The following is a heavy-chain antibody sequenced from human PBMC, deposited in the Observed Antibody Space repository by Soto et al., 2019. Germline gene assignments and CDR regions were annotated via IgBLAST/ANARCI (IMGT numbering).Heavy chain of an antibody. D-gene: IGHD6-6*01. Sequence: GGSLRLSCAASGFTFSSYGMHWVRQAPGKGLEGGAVIWYDGSKKYYADSVKGRLPISRDNSKNTLYLQMNSLRAEETAVYYCAREGIAARFFDYWGQGTLVTVSS. CDR1: GFTFSSYG. CDR3: AREGIAARFFDY. CDR2: IWYDGSKK. J-gene: IGHJ4*02. V-gene: IGHV3-33*01.